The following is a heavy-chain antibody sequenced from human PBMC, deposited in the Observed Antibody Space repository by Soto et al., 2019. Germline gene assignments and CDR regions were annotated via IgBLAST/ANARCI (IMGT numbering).Heavy chain of an antibody. J-gene: IGHJ6*01. CDR3: AGEDILCSGGRYYGVPMDV. V-gene: IGHV3-66*01. CDR2: IQSGGTT. Sequence: EVQLVESGGGLVQPGGSLRLSCAASGFTVSSKYMSWVRQAPGKGLEWVSLIQSGGTTYYADSVKGRFTISRDSSKNMLHLETEGPSAAATAVYYCAGEDILCSGGRYYGVPMDVWGKGTTVTITS. D-gene: IGHD2-15*01. CDR1: GFTVSSKY.